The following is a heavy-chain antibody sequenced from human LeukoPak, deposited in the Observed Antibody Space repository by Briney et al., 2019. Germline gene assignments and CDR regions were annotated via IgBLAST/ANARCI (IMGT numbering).Heavy chain of an antibody. V-gene: IGHV4-38-2*02. J-gene: IGHJ4*02. D-gene: IGHD3-3*01. CDR3: ARGDLEWFGGGKIDY. Sequence: PSETLSLTCTLSGHSISSGYYWGWIRQPPGKGLEWIGSIYHSGSNYYNPSLKSRVTISVDTSKNQFSLKLSSVTAADTAVYYCARGDLEWFGGGKIDYWGQGTLVTVSS. CDR2: IYHSGSN. CDR1: GHSISSGYY.